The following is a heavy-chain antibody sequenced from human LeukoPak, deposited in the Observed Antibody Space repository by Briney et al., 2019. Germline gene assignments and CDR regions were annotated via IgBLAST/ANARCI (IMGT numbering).Heavy chain of an antibody. D-gene: IGHD1-7*01. CDR1: GYTFTSYG. J-gene: IGHJ5*02. CDR2: INPSGGST. CDR3: ASSWNLDANWFDP. V-gene: IGHV1-46*01. Sequence: GASVKVSCKASGYTFTSYGISWVRQAPGQGLEWMGIINPSGGSTSYAQKFQGRVTMTRDTSTSTVYMELSSLRSEDTAVYYCASSWNLDANWFDPWGQGTLVTVSS.